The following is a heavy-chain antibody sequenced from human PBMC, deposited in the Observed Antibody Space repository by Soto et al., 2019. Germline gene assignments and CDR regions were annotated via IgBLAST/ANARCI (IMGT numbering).Heavy chain of an antibody. Sequence: EVQLVESGGDLVQPGGSLRLSCAASGFTFSSYWMHWVRQVPGKGLVWVSRVSTDGSRTNYADSVKGRFTISRDNAKNTLYLQMNSLRVEDTAVYYCASEIKSNQHWGQGTLVTVSS. J-gene: IGHJ4*02. CDR3: ASEIKSNQH. CDR2: VSTDGSRT. V-gene: IGHV3-74*01. CDR1: GFTFSSYW.